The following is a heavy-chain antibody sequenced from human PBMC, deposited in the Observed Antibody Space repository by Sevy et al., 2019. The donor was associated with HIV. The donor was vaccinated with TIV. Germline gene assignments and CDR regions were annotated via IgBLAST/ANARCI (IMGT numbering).Heavy chain of an antibody. J-gene: IGHJ6*02. CDR2: IKQDGSEK. CDR1: GFTFRRFW. D-gene: IGHD5-12*01. CDR3: AGHRDDSSGFGMDV. V-gene: IGHV3-7*01. Sequence: GESLKISCAASGFTFRRFWLTWVRQAPGKGLAGVANIKQDGSEKNYVDSVMGRFTISRANAQNSLYLQMNSLRAEDKAVYYCAGHRDDSSGFGMDVWGQGTTVTVSS.